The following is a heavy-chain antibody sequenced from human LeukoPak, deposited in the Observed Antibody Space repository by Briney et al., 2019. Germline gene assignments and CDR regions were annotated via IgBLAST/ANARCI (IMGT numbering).Heavy chain of an antibody. J-gene: IGHJ6*03. Sequence: ASVKVSCKASGYTFTGYDINWVRQAPGQGLEWMGWMNPNSGNTGYAQKFQGRVTITRNTSISTAYMELSSLRSEDTAVYYCARLNDFWSGNYYYYYMDVWGKGTTVTVSS. CDR1: GYTFTGYD. CDR2: MNPNSGNT. V-gene: IGHV1-8*03. CDR3: ARLNDFWSGNYYYYYMDV. D-gene: IGHD3-3*01.